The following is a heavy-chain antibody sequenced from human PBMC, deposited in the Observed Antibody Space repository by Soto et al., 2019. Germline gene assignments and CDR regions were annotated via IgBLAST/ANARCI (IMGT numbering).Heavy chain of an antibody. V-gene: IGHV2-5*02. CDR1: GLSLSTSGEA. CDR3: XHYVSTSPAGWFDP. Sequence: QITLKESGPTLVKPTQTLTLTCTFSGLSLSTSGEAVGWIRQPPGKALEWLALIYWDDDKRYNPTLKTRLTXXXXXXXXXXXXXXXXXXPVDTATXXXXHYVSTSPAGWFDPWGQGILVTVSS. CDR2: IYWDDDK. D-gene: IGHD3-10*01. J-gene: IGHJ5*02.